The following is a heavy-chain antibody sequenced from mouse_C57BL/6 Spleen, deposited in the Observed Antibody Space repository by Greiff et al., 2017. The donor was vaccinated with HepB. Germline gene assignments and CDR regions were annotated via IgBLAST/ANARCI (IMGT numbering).Heavy chain of an antibody. CDR3: VRHDDPGAMDY. CDR1: GFSFNTYA. CDR2: IRSKSNNYAT. Sequence: EVKLVESGGGLVQPKGSLKLSCAASGFSFNTYAMNWVRQAPGKGLEWVARIRSKSNNYATYYADSVKDRFTISRDDSESMLYLQMNNLKTEDTAMYYCVRHDDPGAMDYWGQGTSVTVSS. V-gene: IGHV10-1*01. J-gene: IGHJ4*01. D-gene: IGHD2-3*01.